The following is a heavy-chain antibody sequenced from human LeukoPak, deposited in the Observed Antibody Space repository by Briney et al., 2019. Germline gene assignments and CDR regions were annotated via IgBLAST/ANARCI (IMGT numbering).Heavy chain of an antibody. D-gene: IGHD6-13*01. CDR2: INHSGST. CDR1: GGSFSGYY. CDR3: ARGTKPGGAAAAVFDY. J-gene: IGHJ4*02. Sequence: PSETLSLTCAVYGGSFSGYYWSWIRQPPGKGLEWIGEINHSGSTNYNPSLKSRVTISVATSKNQFSLKLSSVTAADTAVYYCARGTKPGGAAAAVFDYWGQGTLVTVSS. V-gene: IGHV4-34*01.